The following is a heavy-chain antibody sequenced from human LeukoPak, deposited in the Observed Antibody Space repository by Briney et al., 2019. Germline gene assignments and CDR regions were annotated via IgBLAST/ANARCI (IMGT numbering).Heavy chain of an antibody. D-gene: IGHD6-19*01. Sequence: ASVTVSCKASGYTFTIYYMHWVRQAPGQGLEWMGIINPSGGSTSYAQKFQGRVTMTRDTSTSTVYMELSSLRSEDTAVYYCARTRYSSGWYDPSFYFDYWGQGTLVTVSS. CDR2: INPSGGST. CDR3: ARTRYSSGWYDPSFYFDY. CDR1: GYTFTIYY. J-gene: IGHJ4*02. V-gene: IGHV1-46*01.